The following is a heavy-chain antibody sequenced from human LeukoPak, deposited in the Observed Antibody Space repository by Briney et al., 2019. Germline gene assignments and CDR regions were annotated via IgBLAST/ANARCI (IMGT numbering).Heavy chain of an antibody. Sequence: RGGSLTLSCAASGFTFTNYAMSWVRQAPGEGLEWVSSFSYNGGSTYYADSVKGRFTISRDNSQSTLWLYINSLRGEDTALYDCAKEPETSSSSWFDSWGQGTLVTVSS. CDR1: GFTFTNYA. J-gene: IGHJ5*01. CDR3: AKEPETSSSSWFDS. V-gene: IGHV3-23*01. D-gene: IGHD6-13*01. CDR2: FSYNGGST.